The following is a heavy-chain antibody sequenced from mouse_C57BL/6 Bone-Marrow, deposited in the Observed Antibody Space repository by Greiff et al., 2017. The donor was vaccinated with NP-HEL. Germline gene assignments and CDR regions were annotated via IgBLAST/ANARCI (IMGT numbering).Heavy chain of an antibody. CDR1: GYPFPSYW. Sequence: FQLQPPGAELVKPGASVNMSCKASGYPFPSYWITWVKPRPGPGLAWIGALYPGRGRPNYTEKLTSKATLTVYTSSSTAYMHLSSLTSEDSAVYDCARDYGSSLPYWVQGTLVTVSA. J-gene: IGHJ3*01. D-gene: IGHD1-1*01. V-gene: IGHV1-55*01. CDR3: ARDYGSSLPY. CDR2: LYPGRGRP.